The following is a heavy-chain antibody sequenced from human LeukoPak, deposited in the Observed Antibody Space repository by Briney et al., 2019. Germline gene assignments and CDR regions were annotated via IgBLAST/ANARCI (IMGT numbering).Heavy chain of an antibody. J-gene: IGHJ6*02. CDR2: INPRGGGT. CDR1: GYTFTSYH. CDR3: ARGYDLSGAYYYYYGMDV. V-gene: IGHV1-46*01. Sequence: ASVKVSCKASGYTFTSYHMHWVRQAPGQGLEWMEIINPRGGGTNYAQKFQGRVTMTRDTSTSTVYMELSSLRSEDTAIYYCARGYDLSGAYYYYYGMDVWGQGTTVTVSS. D-gene: IGHD3-16*01.